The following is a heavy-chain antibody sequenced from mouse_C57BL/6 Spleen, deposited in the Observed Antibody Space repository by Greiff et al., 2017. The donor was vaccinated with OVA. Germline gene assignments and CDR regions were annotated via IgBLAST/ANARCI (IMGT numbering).Heavy chain of an antibody. CDR1: GFTFSSYA. J-gene: IGHJ4*01. CDR3: AREDYGSVYAMDY. CDR2: ISDGGSYT. Sequence: EVKLVESGGGLVKPGGSLKLSCAASGFTFSSYAMSWVRQTPEKRLEWVATISDGGSYTYYPDNVKGRFTISRDNAKNNLYLQMSHLKSEDTAMYYCAREDYGSVYAMDYWGQGTSVTVSS. D-gene: IGHD1-1*01. V-gene: IGHV5-4*01.